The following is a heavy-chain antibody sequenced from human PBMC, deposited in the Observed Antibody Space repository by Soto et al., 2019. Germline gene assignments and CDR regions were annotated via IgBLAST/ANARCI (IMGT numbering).Heavy chain of an antibody. CDR2: GNHSGST. CDR1: GGSFSGYY. J-gene: IGHJ5*02. Sequence: QVQLQQWGAGLLKPSETLSLTCAAYGGSFSGYYWSWIRQPPGKGLEWIGEGNHSGSTNYNPSLKSRVTISVDTSKNQFSLKLSSVTAADTAVYYCARGPITTNPRFDPWGQGTLVTVSS. V-gene: IGHV4-34*01. D-gene: IGHD3-22*01. CDR3: ARGPITTNPRFDP.